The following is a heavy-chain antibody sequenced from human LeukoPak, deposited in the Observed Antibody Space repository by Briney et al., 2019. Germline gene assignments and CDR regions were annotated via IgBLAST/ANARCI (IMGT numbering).Heavy chain of an antibody. D-gene: IGHD3-10*01. Sequence: GGSLRLSSAASRFTFSSYSMNWVRQAPGKGPEWVSSISSSSSSYIYYADSVKGRLTISRDNAKNSLYLQMNSLRAEDTAVYYCARDLWFGEIGYWGQGTLVTVSS. J-gene: IGHJ4*02. CDR3: ARDLWFGEIGY. CDR2: ISSSSSSYI. CDR1: RFTFSSYS. V-gene: IGHV3-21*01.